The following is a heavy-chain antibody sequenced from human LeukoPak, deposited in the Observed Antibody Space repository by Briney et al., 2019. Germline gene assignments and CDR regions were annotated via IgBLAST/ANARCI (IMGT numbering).Heavy chain of an antibody. V-gene: IGHV1-2*02. CDR1: GYTFTGYY. Sequence: ASVKVSCKASGYTFTGYYMHWVRQAPGQGLEWMGWISSNSGGTNYAQKFQGRVTMTRDTSVNTAYMELRRLRSDDTAVYYCARDILTGSAYYYYRMDVWGQGTTVTVSS. J-gene: IGHJ6*02. CDR3: ARDILTGSAYYYYRMDV. CDR2: ISSNSGGT. D-gene: IGHD3-9*01.